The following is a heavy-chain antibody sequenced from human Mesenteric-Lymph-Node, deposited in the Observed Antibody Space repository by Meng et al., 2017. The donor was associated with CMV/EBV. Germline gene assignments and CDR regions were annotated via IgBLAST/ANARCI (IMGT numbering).Heavy chain of an antibody. CDR3: ATLSTS. D-gene: IGHD2-2*01. V-gene: IGHV3-33*08. CDR1: GFTFSSYW. CDR2: IWYDGSNK. Sequence: SMRISCAASGFTFSSYWMHWVRQAPGKGLEWVAVIWYDGSNKYYADSVKGRFTISRDNSKNTLYLQMNSLRIEDAAVYYCATLSTSWGQGALVTVSS. J-gene: IGHJ5*02.